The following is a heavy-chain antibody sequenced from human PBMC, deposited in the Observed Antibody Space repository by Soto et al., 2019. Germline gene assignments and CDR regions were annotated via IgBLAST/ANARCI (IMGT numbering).Heavy chain of an antibody. CDR1: GFTFSNYA. D-gene: IGHD6-13*01. CDR3: AKIDGEEQRVKYYDYYAMDV. V-gene: IGHV3-23*01. CDR2: ISGSGDST. J-gene: IGHJ6*02. Sequence: EVQLLESGGGLVQPGGTLRLSCSASGFTFSNYAMRWVRQAPGKGLEWVSGISGSGDSTYYADSVKGRVTISRDNDKSTLYLQLNGLRAEDTAVYYCAKIDGEEQRVKYYDYYAMDVWGQGTTVTVSS.